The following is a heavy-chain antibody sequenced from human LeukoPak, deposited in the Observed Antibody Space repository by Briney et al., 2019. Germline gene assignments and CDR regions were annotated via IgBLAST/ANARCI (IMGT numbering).Heavy chain of an antibody. J-gene: IGHJ4*02. D-gene: IGHD1-26*01. CDR1: GFTFSSYN. CDR2: ISSGGGHI. V-gene: IGHV3-21*01. Sequence: PGGSLRLSCAASGFTFSSYNMNWVRQAPAKELEWVSSISSGGGHIYYGDSVKGRFTISRDNTKNSLYLQMNSLRAEDTAVYHCVRDGSGSYSSPYYFDYWGQGTLVTVSS. CDR3: VRDGSGSYSSPYYFDY.